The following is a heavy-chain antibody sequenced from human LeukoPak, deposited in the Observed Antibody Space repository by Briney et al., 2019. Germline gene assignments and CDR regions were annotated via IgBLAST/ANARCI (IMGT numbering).Heavy chain of an antibody. CDR1: GGSVTSTTYY. D-gene: IGHD2-15*01. J-gene: IGHJ5*02. Sequence: SETLSLTCTVSGGSVTSTTYYWGWVRQPPGKGLEWVGVVHYNGATYHDPSLKSRVTMSIDTSENQFSLKVTSVTAADTAVYYCARRRVAATAGWFDPWGQGTLVTVSS. CDR2: VHYNGAT. V-gene: IGHV4-39*01. CDR3: ARRRVAATAGWFDP.